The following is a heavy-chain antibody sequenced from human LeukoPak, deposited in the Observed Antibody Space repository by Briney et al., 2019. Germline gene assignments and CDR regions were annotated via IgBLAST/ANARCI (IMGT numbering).Heavy chain of an antibody. CDR1: GFTFSSYG. Sequence: GGSLRLSCAASGFTFSSYGIHWVRQAPGKGLEWVGVISYDGSTKYYADSVKGRFTISRDNSKNTLYLQMNSLRAEDTAVYYCARDARGYTYGPDYWGQGTLVTVSA. CDR2: ISYDGSTK. CDR3: ARDARGYTYGPDY. D-gene: IGHD5-18*01. J-gene: IGHJ4*02. V-gene: IGHV3-30*03.